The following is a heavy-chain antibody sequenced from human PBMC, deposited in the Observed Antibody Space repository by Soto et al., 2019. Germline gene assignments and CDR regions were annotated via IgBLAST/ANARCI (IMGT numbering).Heavy chain of an antibody. V-gene: IGHV4-31*03. Sequence: PSETLSLTCTVSGGSISSGGYYWSWIRQHPGKGLEWIGYIYYSGSTYYNPSLKSRVTISVDTSKNQFSLKLSSVTAADTAVYYCARVGYSSSWYLDYWGQGTLVTVSS. D-gene: IGHD6-13*01. CDR1: GGSISSGGYY. CDR2: IYYSGST. J-gene: IGHJ4*02. CDR3: ARVGYSSSWYLDY.